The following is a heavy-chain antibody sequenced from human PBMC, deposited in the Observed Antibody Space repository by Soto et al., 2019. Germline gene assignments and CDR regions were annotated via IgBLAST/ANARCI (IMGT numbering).Heavy chain of an antibody. CDR3: ARQGLRALYYGMDV. Sequence: SVTLPLTCTVSGGSISSSSYYWGGIRQPPGKGLEWLGSIYYRGSTYYNPSLKSGVTISVDTSNNPFSLKLSSVTAPDTAVYYCARQGLRALYYGMDVWGQGTTVTVSS. J-gene: IGHJ6*02. D-gene: IGHD2-21*01. CDR2: IYYRGST. V-gene: IGHV4-39*01. CDR1: GGSISSSSYY.